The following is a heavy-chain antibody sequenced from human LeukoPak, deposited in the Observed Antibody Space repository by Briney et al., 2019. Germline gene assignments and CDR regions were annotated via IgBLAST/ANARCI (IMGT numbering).Heavy chain of an antibody. CDR1: GFTFTNYY. J-gene: IGHJ4*02. D-gene: IGHD2-8*02. CDR3: AREESGGYFDY. CDR2: ISPTGSST. Sequence: GASVKVSCKASGFTFTNYYMHWVRQPPGQGLEWMGLISPTGSSTNYAQKFRGRVTMTRDTSTTTVYMELSSLRSEDTAVYYCAREESGGYFDYWGQGTLVTVSS. V-gene: IGHV1-46*01.